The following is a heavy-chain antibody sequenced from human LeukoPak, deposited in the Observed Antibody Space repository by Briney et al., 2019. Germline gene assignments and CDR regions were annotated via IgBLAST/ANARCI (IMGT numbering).Heavy chain of an antibody. CDR3: AIKRLGYSSSWYGHYYYGMDV. D-gene: IGHD6-13*01. CDR2: IIPILGIA. V-gene: IGHV1-69*04. Sequence: GSSVKVSCKASGGTFSSYAISWVRQAPGQGLEWMGRIIPILGIANYAQKFQGRVTITADKSTSTAYMELSSLRSEDTAVYYCAIKRLGYSSSWYGHYYYGMDVWGQGTTVTVSS. CDR1: GGTFSSYA. J-gene: IGHJ6*02.